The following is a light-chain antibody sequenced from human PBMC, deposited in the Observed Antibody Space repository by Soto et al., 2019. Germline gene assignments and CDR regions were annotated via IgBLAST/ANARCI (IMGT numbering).Light chain of an antibody. Sequence: EIVLTQSPGTLSLSPGERATLSCRASQSVSSSYLAWYQQKPGQAPRLLIYGASSSATGIPDRFSGSGSGTDFTLTISRLEPEDFAVYYCQQYGSSPWTFGQGTKVDNK. CDR3: QQYGSSPWT. CDR2: GAS. J-gene: IGKJ1*01. V-gene: IGKV3-20*01. CDR1: QSVSSSY.